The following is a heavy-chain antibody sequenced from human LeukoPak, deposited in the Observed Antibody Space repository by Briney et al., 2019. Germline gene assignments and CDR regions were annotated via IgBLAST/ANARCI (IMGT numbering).Heavy chain of an antibody. CDR2: ISYDGSNK. Sequence: GGSLRLSCAASGFTFSSYAMSWVRQAPGKGLEWVAVISYDGSNKYYADSVKGRFTISRDNSKNTLYLQMNSLRAEDTAVYYCARVKGVAVAATGFDSWGQGTLVTVSS. CDR3: ARVKGVAVAATGFDS. CDR1: GFTFSSYA. J-gene: IGHJ4*02. D-gene: IGHD6-19*01. V-gene: IGHV3-30-3*01.